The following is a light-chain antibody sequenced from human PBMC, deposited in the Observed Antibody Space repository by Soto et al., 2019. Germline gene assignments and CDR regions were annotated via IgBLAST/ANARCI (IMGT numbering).Light chain of an antibody. J-gene: IGLJ1*01. CDR3: CSYAGTYTYV. Sequence: QSALSQPRSVSGSPGQSVTISCTGTTSDVGDYNFVSWYQQHPGNAPKLMIYDVTKRPSGIPNRFSGSKSGNTASLTISGLQAEDEADYYCCSYAGTYTYVFGTGTKATVL. V-gene: IGLV2-11*01. CDR2: DVT. CDR1: TSDVGDYNF.